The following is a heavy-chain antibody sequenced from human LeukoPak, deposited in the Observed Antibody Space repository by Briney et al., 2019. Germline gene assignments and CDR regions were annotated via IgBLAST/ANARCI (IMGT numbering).Heavy chain of an antibody. CDR3: AKISGIPAGSDYHFEY. V-gene: IGHV3-23*01. D-gene: IGHD6-13*01. J-gene: IGHJ4*02. CDR2: ITDSGDST. Sequence: GGSLRLSCAASGFTFSNSAMSWVRQAPGKGLEWVSSITDSGDSTYYADSVKGRFTISRDNSKNTLYLQVNSLRAEDTAVYYCAKISGIPAGSDYHFEYWGQGTLATVSS. CDR1: GFTFSNSA.